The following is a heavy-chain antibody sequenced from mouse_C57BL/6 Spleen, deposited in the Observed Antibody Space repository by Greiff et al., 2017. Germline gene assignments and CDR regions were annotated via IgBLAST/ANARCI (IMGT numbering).Heavy chain of an antibody. V-gene: IGHV5-9*01. J-gene: IGHJ3*01. Sequence: EVQGVESGGGLVKPGGSLKLSCAASGFTFSSYTMSWVRQTPEKRLEWVATISGGGGNTYYPDSVKGRFTISRDNAKNTLYLQMSSLRSEDTALYYCARGDGWFAYWGQGTLVTVSA. D-gene: IGHD2-3*01. CDR2: ISGGGGNT. CDR3: ARGDGWFAY. CDR1: GFTFSSYT.